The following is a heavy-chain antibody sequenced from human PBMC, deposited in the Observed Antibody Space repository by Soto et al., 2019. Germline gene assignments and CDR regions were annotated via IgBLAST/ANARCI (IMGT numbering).Heavy chain of an antibody. D-gene: IGHD2-15*01. J-gene: IGHJ6*02. CDR3: ARAPLRQCSAVSCLYGLDV. V-gene: IGHV1-46*01. CDR1: GYSFSTYY. CDR2: INPSVGLT. Sequence: QVHLVQPGAEVEKPGASVKVSCKASGYSFSTYYIHWVRQAPGQGLEWVGIINPSVGLTIYAQKFQGRVTMTRDTSTSTVYMELSGLRSEDTAVYYCARAPLRQCSAVSCLYGLDVWGQGTTVTVSS.